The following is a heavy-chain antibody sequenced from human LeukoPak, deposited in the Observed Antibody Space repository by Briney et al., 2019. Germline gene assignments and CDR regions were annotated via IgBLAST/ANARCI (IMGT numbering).Heavy chain of an antibody. D-gene: IGHD5-24*01. V-gene: IGHV4-59*01. Sequence: SETLSLTXTVSGGSIGSYSWSWIRQAPGKGLEWLGYIYYSGSTNYNPSLKSRVTISVGTSKNQFSLKLNSVTAADTAVYYCARRDGYNSYYFDYWGQGTLVTVSS. CDR1: GGSIGSYS. CDR3: ARRDGYNSYYFDY. J-gene: IGHJ4*02. CDR2: IYYSGST.